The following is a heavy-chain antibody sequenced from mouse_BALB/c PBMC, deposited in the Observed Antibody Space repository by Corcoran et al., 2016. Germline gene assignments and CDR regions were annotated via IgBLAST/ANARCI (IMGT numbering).Heavy chain of an antibody. J-gene: IGHJ4*01. CDR1: GYTFSSYW. CDR3: ARRRDYYGSSYDAMDY. Sequence: VQLQQSGAELMKPGASVKISCKATGYTFSSYWMERVKQRPGHGLEWIGEILPGSGSTNYNEKFKGKATFTADTSSNTAYMQLSSLTSEDSAVYYCARRRDYYGSSYDAMDYWGQGTSVTVSS. V-gene: IGHV1-9*01. D-gene: IGHD1-1*01. CDR2: ILPGSGST.